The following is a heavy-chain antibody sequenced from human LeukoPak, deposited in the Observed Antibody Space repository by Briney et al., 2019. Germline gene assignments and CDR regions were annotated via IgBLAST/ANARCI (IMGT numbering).Heavy chain of an antibody. V-gene: IGHV1-2*06. Sequence: ASLKVSSEASGYTLTGYYMHWVRQAPGQRLERMGRINPNSGGTNYAQKFQGRVTMTRDTSISTAYMELSRLRSDDTAVYYCARVYGSGSLDYWGQGTLVTVSS. CDR2: INPNSGGT. CDR1: GYTLTGYY. D-gene: IGHD3-10*01. J-gene: IGHJ4*02. CDR3: ARVYGSGSLDY.